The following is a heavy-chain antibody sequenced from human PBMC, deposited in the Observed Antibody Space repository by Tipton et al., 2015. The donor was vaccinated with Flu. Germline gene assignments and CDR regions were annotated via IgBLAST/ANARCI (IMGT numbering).Heavy chain of an antibody. CDR1: GFTFSSYS. CDR2: INWNGGST. V-gene: IGHV3-20*01. CDR3: ARGSGLNNFDY. Sequence: SLRLSCAASGFTFSSYSMNWVRQAPGKGLEWVSGINWNGGSTGYADSVKGRFTISRDNAKNSLYLQMNSLRAEDTALYHCARGSGLNNFDYWGQGTLVTVSS. D-gene: IGHD1/OR15-1a*01. J-gene: IGHJ4*02.